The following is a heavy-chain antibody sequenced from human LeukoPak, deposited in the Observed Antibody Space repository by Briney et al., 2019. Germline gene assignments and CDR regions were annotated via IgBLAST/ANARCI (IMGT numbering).Heavy chain of an antibody. CDR2: INIDSSKI. J-gene: IGHJ4*02. CDR1: GFTFSRNA. Sequence: PGGSLRLSCAVSGFTFSRNAMTWVRQAPGKGLEWLSFINIDSSKILYADSVKGRFTISRDDDKTSIYLHMHSLRAEDTAVYYCMRDAPGSNTGDYWGQGTRVTVSS. CDR3: MRDAPGSNTGDY. D-gene: IGHD1-14*01. V-gene: IGHV3-21*01.